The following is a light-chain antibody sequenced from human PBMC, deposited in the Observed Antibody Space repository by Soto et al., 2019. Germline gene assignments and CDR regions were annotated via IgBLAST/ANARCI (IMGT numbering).Light chain of an antibody. CDR3: QQYNSYAWT. CDR2: DAS. Sequence: DIQMNQSPSTLSASVGDRVTITCRARQSISSWLASYQQKPGKAPKLLIYDASSLESGVPSRFSGSGSGTEFTLTISSLQPDDFATYYCQQYNSYAWTFGQGTKVEIK. V-gene: IGKV1-5*01. CDR1: QSISSW. J-gene: IGKJ1*01.